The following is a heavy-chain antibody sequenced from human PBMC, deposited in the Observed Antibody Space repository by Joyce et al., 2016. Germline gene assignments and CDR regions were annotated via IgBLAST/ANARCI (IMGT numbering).Heavy chain of an antibody. J-gene: IGHJ4*02. D-gene: IGHD5-24*01. CDR3: ARRGWPAPLDY. CDR1: GGSISSSNW. Sequence: QVQLQESGPGLVEPSATLSLTCAVSGGSISSSNWWSWVRQPPGKGLEWIGEIYHIGNTNYSPSLESRVTISVDNSKNHFSLKLNSVTAADTAVYYCARRGWPAPLDYWGQGTLVTVSS. V-gene: IGHV4-4*02. CDR2: IYHIGNT.